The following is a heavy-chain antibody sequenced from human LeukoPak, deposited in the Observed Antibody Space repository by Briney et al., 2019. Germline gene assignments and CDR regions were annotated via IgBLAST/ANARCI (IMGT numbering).Heavy chain of an antibody. V-gene: IGHV4-59*12. D-gene: IGHD1-26*01. CDR3: ARAGRRLRATREGWFDP. CDR2: IYYSGST. Sequence: SETLSLTCTVSGGSISSYYWSWIRQPPGKGLEWIGYIYYSGSTNYNPSLKSRVTISVDTSKNQFSLKLSSVTAVDTAVYYCARAGRRLRATREGWFDPWGQGTLVTVSS. J-gene: IGHJ5*02. CDR1: GGSISSYY.